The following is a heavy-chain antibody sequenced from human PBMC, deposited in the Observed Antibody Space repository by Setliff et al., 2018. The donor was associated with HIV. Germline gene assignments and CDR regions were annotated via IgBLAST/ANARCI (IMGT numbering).Heavy chain of an antibody. Sequence: PGGSLRLSCTASGFPFSSFGMNWVRRAPGRGLEWVSSISSLSEYRYYADSVKGRFTISRDNGKDSVFLQMGSLGAEDTAIYYCARDWRSGCDLNFDYWGQGTLVTVSS. J-gene: IGHJ4*02. CDR3: ARDWRSGCDLNFDY. CDR2: ISSLSEYR. CDR1: GFPFSSFG. D-gene: IGHD5-12*01. V-gene: IGHV3-21*06.